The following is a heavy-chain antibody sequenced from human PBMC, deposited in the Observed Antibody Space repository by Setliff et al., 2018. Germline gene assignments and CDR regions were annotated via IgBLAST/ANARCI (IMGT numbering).Heavy chain of an antibody. CDR2: INPKTGDT. J-gene: IGHJ1*01. D-gene: IGHD4-17*01. CDR1: GYPFIGYF. Sequence: ASVKVSCKASGYPFIGYFMHWVRQAPGQGLEWMGWINPKTGDTLYAPKFQGRVTITRDRSSNTAYMDLSRLTSDDTAVYYCARVAYGLEYFQYWGQGTLVTVSS. CDR3: ARVAYGLEYFQY. V-gene: IGHV1-2*02.